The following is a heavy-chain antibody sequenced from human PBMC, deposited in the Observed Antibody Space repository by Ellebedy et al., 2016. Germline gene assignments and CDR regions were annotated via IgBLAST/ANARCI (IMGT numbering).Heavy chain of an antibody. V-gene: IGHV3-48*02. Sequence: GGSLRLSCAASGFTFSSYGMHWVRQAPGKGLEWVSYISSSSSTIYYADSVKGRFTISRDNAKNSLYLQMNSLRDEDTAVYYCARGNYGSGPRRYFDLWGRGTLVTVSS. J-gene: IGHJ2*01. CDR3: ARGNYGSGPRRYFDL. CDR2: ISSSSSTI. CDR1: GFTFSSYG. D-gene: IGHD3-10*01.